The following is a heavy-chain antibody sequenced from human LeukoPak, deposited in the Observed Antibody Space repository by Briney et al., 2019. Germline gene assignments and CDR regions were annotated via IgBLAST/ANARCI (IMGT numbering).Heavy chain of an antibody. D-gene: IGHD3-10*01. CDR3: ARELWFVNAPGSWLDP. J-gene: IGHJ5*02. Sequence: SETPSLTCAVSGDSISSGDYSWRWSRQPSGKGLEWIGYIFHSGPSYYNPSLKSRVTISVDRSKNQFSLRLTSVTAADTAVYYCARELWFVNAPGSWLDPWGQGILVTVSS. CDR1: GDSISSGDYS. CDR2: IFHSGPS. V-gene: IGHV4-30-2*01.